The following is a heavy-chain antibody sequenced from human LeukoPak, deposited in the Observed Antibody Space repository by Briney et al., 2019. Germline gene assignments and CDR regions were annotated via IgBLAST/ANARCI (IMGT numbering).Heavy chain of an antibody. V-gene: IGHV6-1*01. Sequence: SQTLSLTCAISGDSVSSNSAAWNWIRQSPSRGLEWLGRTYYRSKWYNDYAVSVKSRITINPDTFKNQFSLQLNSVTPEDTAVYYCARDRHHSSSGNYYYYGMDVWGQGTTVTVSS. CDR3: ARDRHHSSSGNYYYYGMDV. CDR2: TYYRSKWYN. D-gene: IGHD6-25*01. CDR1: GDSVSSNSAA. J-gene: IGHJ6*02.